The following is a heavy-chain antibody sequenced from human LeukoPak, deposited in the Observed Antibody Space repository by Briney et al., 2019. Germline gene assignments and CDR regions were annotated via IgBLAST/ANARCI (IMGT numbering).Heavy chain of an antibody. Sequence: SETLSLTCAVYGGSFSGYYWSWIRQPPGKGLEWIGEINHSGSTNYNPSLKSRVTISVDTSKNQFSLKLSSVTAADTAVYYCARGFPWFDPWGQGTLVTVSS. V-gene: IGHV4-34*01. CDR2: INHSGST. CDR3: ARGFPWFDP. J-gene: IGHJ5*02. CDR1: GGSFSGYY.